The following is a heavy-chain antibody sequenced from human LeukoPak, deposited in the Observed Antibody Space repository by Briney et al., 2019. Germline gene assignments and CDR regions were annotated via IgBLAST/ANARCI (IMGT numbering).Heavy chain of an antibody. D-gene: IGHD3-22*01. J-gene: IGHJ4*02. CDR1: GFTFSSYG. CDR2: IWYDGSSK. CDR3: ARADDEYYDSSGYFDY. Sequence: GGSLRLSCAASGFTFSSYGMHWVRQAPGKGLEWVAVIWYDGSSKYYADSVKGRFTISRDNSKNTLYLQMNSLRAEDTAVYYCARADDEYYDSSGYFDYWGQGTLVTVSS. V-gene: IGHV3-33*01.